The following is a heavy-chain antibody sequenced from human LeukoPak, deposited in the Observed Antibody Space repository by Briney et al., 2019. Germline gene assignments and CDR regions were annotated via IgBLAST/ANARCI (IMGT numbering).Heavy chain of an antibody. Sequence: PGGSLRLSCAASGFTFSSYAMHWVRQAPGKGLEYVSAISSNGGSTYYANSVKGRFTISRDNSENTLYLQMGSLRAEDMAVYYCARGFYTAMVSSGGLDYWGQGTLVTVSS. D-gene: IGHD5-18*01. J-gene: IGHJ4*02. CDR2: ISSNGGST. V-gene: IGHV3-64*01. CDR1: GFTFSSYA. CDR3: ARGFYTAMVSSGGLDY.